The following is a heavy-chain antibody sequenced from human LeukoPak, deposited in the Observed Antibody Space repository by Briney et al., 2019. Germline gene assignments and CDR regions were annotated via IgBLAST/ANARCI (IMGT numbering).Heavy chain of an antibody. J-gene: IGHJ4*02. V-gene: IGHV3-7*01. CDR2: IKQDGSEK. Sequence: PGGSLRLSCAASGFTFSSYWMSWVRQAPGKGLEWVANIKQDGSEKYYVDSVKGRFTISRDNAKNTLYLQMNSLRAEDTAVYYCARGGDYGWGSYRYFDYWGQGTLVTVSS. CDR3: ARGGDYGWGSYRYFDY. D-gene: IGHD3-16*02. CDR1: GFTFSSYW.